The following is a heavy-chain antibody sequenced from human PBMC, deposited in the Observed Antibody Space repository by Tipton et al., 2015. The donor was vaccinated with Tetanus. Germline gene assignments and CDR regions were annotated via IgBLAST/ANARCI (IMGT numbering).Heavy chain of an antibody. V-gene: IGHV1-69*06. CDR3: ARERSGGLFEY. D-gene: IGHD4-23*01. CDR2: VIPIFRTT. J-gene: IGHJ4*02. Sequence: QSGAEVKKPGSSVKVSCKASGGAFSSSAFSWVRQAPGQGLEWMGGVIPIFRTTTYAQKFQGTVTITADKSTSTVYMELSSLRSEDTATYYCARERSGGLFEYWGQGTLVTVSS. CDR1: GGAFSSSA.